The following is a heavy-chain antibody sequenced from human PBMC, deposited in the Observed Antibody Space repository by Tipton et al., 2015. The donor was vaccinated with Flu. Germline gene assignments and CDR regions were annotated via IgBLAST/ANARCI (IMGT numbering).Heavy chain of an antibody. CDR1: GYTFTSYD. D-gene: IGHD2-15*01. V-gene: IGHV1-8*01. J-gene: IGHJ5*02. CDR3: ARAVDLRYCSGGSCYSSSNWFDP. CDR2: MNPNSGNT. Sequence: QLVQSGAEVKKPGASVKVSCKASGYTFTSYDINWVRQATGQGLEWMGWMNPNSGNTGYAQKLQGRVTMTRNTSISTAYMELSSLRSEDTAVYYCARAVDLRYCSGGSCYSSSNWFDPWGQGTPVTVSS.